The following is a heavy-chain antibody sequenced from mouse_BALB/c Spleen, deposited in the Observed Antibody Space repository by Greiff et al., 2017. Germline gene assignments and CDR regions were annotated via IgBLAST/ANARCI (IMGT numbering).Heavy chain of an antibody. CDR2: ISSGGSYT. Sequence: DVQLQESGGGLVKPGGSLKLSCAASGFTFSSYAMSWVRQTPEKRLEWVATISSGGSYTYYPDSVKGRFTISRDNAKNTLYLQMSSLRSEDTAMYYCARRNYGSRGGYAMDYWGQGTSVTVSS. D-gene: IGHD1-1*01. CDR3: ARRNYGSRGGYAMDY. V-gene: IGHV5-9-3*01. CDR1: GFTFSSYA. J-gene: IGHJ4*01.